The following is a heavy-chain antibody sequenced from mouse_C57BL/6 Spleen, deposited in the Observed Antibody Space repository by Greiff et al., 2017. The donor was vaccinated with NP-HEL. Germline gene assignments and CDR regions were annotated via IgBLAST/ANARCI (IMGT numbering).Heavy chain of an antibody. V-gene: IGHV7-3*01. CDR3: ARYDGPTGFAY. CDR2: IRNKANGYTT. CDR1: GFTFTDYY. J-gene: IGHJ3*01. Sequence: EVQVVESGGGLVQPGGSLSLSCAASGFTFTDYYMSWVRQPPGKALEWLGFIRNKANGYTTEYSASVKGRFTISRDNSQSILYLQMNALRAEDSATYYCARYDGPTGFAYWGQGTLVTVSA. D-gene: IGHD2-3*01.